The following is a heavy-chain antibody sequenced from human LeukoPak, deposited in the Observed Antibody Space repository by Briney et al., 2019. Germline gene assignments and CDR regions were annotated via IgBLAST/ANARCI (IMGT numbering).Heavy chain of an antibody. J-gene: IGHJ5*02. CDR1: GFSLSTSGVG. D-gene: IGHD3-10*01. CDR3: AHRSGSLWFGELLYGWFDP. CDR2: IYWDDDK. Sequence: SGPTLVKPTQTLTLTCTFSGFSLSTSGVGVGWIRQPPGKALAWLALIYWDDDKRYSPSLKSRLTLPKDTSKNQVVLTMTNMDPVDKATYYCAHRSGSLWFGELLYGWFDPWGQGTLVTVSS. V-gene: IGHV2-5*02.